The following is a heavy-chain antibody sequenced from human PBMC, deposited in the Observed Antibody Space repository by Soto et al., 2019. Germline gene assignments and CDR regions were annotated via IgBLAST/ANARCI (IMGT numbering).Heavy chain of an antibody. CDR1: GFSFSSYA. Sequence: PGGSLRLSCAASGFSFSSYAMSWVRQAPGKGLEWVSAISGSGGSTYYADSVKGRFTISRDNSKNTLYLQMNSLRAEDTAVYYCAKGHNRVLISVDFDYWGQGTLVTVSS. D-gene: IGHD2-15*01. V-gene: IGHV3-23*01. CDR2: ISGSGGST. J-gene: IGHJ4*02. CDR3: AKGHNRVLISVDFDY.